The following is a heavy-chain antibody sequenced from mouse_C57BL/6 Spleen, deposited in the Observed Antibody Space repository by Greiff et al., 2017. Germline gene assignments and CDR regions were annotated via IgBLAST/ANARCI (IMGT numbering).Heavy chain of an antibody. V-gene: IGHV1-81*01. Sequence: QVQLQQSGAELARPGASVKLSCKASGYTFTSYGISWVKQRTGQGLEWIGEIYPRSGNTYYNEKFKGKATLAEDKSSSTAYMVLRSLTSEDSAGYFWARGGDFEVWGTGTTVTVSS. CDR1: GYTFTSYG. CDR3: ARGGDFEV. CDR2: IYPRSGNT. J-gene: IGHJ1*03.